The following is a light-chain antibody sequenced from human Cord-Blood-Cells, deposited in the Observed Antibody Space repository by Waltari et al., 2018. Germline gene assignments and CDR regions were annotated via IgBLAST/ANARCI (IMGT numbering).Light chain of an antibody. Sequence: DIQMTQSPSSLSPSVGDRVTIPCRASQRISSYLNWYQQKPGKAPKLLIYAASSLQSGVPSRFSGSGSGTDFTLTISSLQPEDFATYYCQQSYSTPPLTFGGGTKVEIK. V-gene: IGKV1-39*01. CDR1: QRISSY. CDR3: QQSYSTPPLT. J-gene: IGKJ4*01. CDR2: AAS.